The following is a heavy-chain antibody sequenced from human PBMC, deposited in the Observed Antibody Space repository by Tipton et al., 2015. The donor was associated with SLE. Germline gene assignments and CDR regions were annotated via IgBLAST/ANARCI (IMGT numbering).Heavy chain of an antibody. V-gene: IGHV4-31*03. J-gene: IGHJ4*02. Sequence: TLSLTCTVSGGSISSGGYYWSWIRQHPGKGLEWIGYIYYSGSTYYNPPLKSRVTISVDTSKNQFSLKLSSVTAADTAVYYCARDRRNSSGWYYFDYWGQGTLVTVSS. D-gene: IGHD6-19*01. CDR1: GGSISSGGYY. CDR2: IYYSGST. CDR3: ARDRRNSSGWYYFDY.